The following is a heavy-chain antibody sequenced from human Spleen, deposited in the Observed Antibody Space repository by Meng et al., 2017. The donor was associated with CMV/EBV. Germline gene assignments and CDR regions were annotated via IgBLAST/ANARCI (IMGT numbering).Heavy chain of an antibody. Sequence: SETLSLTCTVSGGSVSSGSYYWSWIRQPPGKGLEWIGYVYYSGRTNYNPSLKSRVNISTDTSKNQFSLKLTSVTVADTAVYYCASLWGDCTSTSCNPYFYYGKDVWGQGTTVTVSS. V-gene: IGHV4-61*01. CDR1: GGSVSSGSYY. J-gene: IGHJ6*02. CDR3: ASLWGDCTSTSCNPYFYYGKDV. D-gene: IGHD2-2*01. CDR2: VYYSGRT.